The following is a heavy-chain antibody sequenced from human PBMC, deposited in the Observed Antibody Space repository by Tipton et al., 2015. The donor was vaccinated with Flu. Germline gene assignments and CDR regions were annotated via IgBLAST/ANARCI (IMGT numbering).Heavy chain of an antibody. CDR3: AQRDYSNYVSDPRNWFDP. J-gene: IGHJ5*02. CDR2: IYHSGTT. V-gene: IGHV4-38-2*01. CDR1: GYSIRSAYY. D-gene: IGHD4-11*01. Sequence: LRLSCSVSGYSIRSAYYWGWVRRPPGKGLEWIGTIYHSGTTYYNPSLKSRLTISVDASKNQFSLKLSSVTAADTAVYYWAQRDYSNYVSDPRNWFDPWGQGTLVTVSS.